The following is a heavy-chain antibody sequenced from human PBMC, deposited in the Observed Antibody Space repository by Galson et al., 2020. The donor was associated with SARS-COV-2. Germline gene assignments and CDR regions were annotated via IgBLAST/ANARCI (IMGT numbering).Heavy chain of an antibody. J-gene: IGHJ4*02. Sequence: GGSLRLSCAASGFTFSSYAMHWVRQAQGKGLEWVAVISYDGSNKYYADSVKGRFTISRDNSKNTLYLQMNSLRAEDTAVYYCARTSSGYGYYFDYWGQGTLVTVSS. CDR3: ARTSSGYGYYFDY. D-gene: IGHD3-22*01. CDR1: GFTFSSYA. CDR2: ISYDGSNK. V-gene: IGHV3-30*04.